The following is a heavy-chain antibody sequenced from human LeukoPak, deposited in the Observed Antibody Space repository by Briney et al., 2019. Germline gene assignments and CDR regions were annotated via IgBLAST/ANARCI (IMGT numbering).Heavy chain of an antibody. CDR1: GYTFTSYY. Sequence: GASVKVSCKASGYTFTSYYMHWVRQAPGQGLEWMGIINPSGGSTSYAQKFQGRVTMTRDTSTSTVYMELSSLRSEDTAVYYCARDLKYYYDSTPLGYWGQGTLVTVSS. V-gene: IGHV1-46*01. D-gene: IGHD3-22*01. CDR3: ARDLKYYYDSTPLGY. CDR2: INPSGGST. J-gene: IGHJ4*02.